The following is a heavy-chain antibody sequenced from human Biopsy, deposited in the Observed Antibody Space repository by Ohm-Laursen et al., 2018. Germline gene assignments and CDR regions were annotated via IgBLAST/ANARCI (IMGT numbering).Heavy chain of an antibody. CDR2: ISASGNHI. Sequence: LSLTCAASGFTFSGFSMNWVRQAPGKGLEWVSSISASGNHIYYTDSVKGRFTVSRDNGKNSMYLQMNSLRVEDTAVYYCARDGEAKYCKHGVCPSDFWGQGTLVTVSS. CDR1: GFTFSGFS. D-gene: IGHD2-8*01. CDR3: ARDGEAKYCKHGVCPSDF. V-gene: IGHV3-21*01. J-gene: IGHJ4*02.